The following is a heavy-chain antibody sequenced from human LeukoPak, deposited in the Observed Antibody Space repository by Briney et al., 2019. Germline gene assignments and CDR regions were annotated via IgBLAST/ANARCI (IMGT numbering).Heavy chain of an antibody. D-gene: IGHD3-16*01. CDR1: GYTFTGYY. J-gene: IGHJ6*03. V-gene: IGHV1-2*02. CDR2: INPNSGGT. CDR3: ARVLDGSSRVGAVWGPYYYYYMDV. Sequence: GASVKVSCKASGYTFTGYYMHWVRQAPGQGLEWMGWINPNSGGTNYAQKFQGRVTMTRDTSISTAYMELSRLRSDDTAVYYCARVLDGSSRVGAVWGPYYYYYMDVWGKGTTVTVSS.